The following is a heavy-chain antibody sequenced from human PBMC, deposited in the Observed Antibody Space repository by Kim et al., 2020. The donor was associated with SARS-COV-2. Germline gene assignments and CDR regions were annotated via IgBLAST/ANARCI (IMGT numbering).Heavy chain of an antibody. D-gene: IGHD6-13*01. Sequence: GGSLRLSCAASGFTFSTNAIHWVRQAPGKGLQWVAVTSYGGTTRYDVESVKGRFTICRDNSKNTVYPEMNGLRPEDTGVYLYVRDRGSAAGFFDYWGQGTVVTVSS. J-gene: IGHJ4*02. CDR1: GFTFSTNA. CDR3: VRDRGSAAGFFDY. CDR2: TSYGGTTR. V-gene: IGHV3-30-3*01.